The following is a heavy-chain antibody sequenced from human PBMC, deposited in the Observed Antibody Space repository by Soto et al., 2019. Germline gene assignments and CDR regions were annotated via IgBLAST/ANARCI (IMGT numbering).Heavy chain of an antibody. J-gene: IGHJ3*02. CDR3: AKDPSPDITMIVVVGAFDI. CDR1: GFTFSSYA. Sequence: PGGSLRLSCAASGFTFSSYAMSWVRHDPGKGLWWVSAISGSGCSTYYADSVKGRFTISRDNSKNTLYLQMNSLRAEDTAVYYCAKDPSPDITMIVVVGAFDIWGQGTMVTVSS. CDR2: ISGSGCST. V-gene: IGHV3-23*01. D-gene: IGHD3-22*01.